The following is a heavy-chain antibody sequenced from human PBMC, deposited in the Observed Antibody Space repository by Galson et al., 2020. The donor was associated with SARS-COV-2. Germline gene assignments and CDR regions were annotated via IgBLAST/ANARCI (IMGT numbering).Heavy chain of an antibody. CDR3: ARGPDRYFGAGSYYAFGY. CDR2: IATHNCDT. Sequence: ASVKVSCEASGYTYINLGITWVRQAPGQGLEWMGWIATHNCDTHYAQTFRGRISMTADTSTSTAYMELRSLRSDDTAMYYCARGPDRYFGAGSYYAFGYWGQGALVTVSS. CDR1: GYTYINLG. J-gene: IGHJ4*02. D-gene: IGHD3-10*01. V-gene: IGHV1-18*01.